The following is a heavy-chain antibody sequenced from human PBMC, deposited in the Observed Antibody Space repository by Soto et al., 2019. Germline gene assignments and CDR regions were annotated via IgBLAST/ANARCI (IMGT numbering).Heavy chain of an antibody. CDR1: GYTFTSYA. CDR2: ISAYNGNS. CDR3: AKNSDCSTNSFFFPPGFHIRGYYYYYGLDV. J-gene: IGHJ6*02. D-gene: IGHD5-18*01. Sequence: ASVKVSCKASGYTFTSYAMNWVRQAPGQGLEWVGWISAYNGNSNYAQKYHGRVTMTTDTSTSTAYMEMSSLRSDDTAVYYCAKNSDCSTNSFFFPPGFHIRGYYYYYGLDVWGQGTTVTVSS. V-gene: IGHV1-18*01.